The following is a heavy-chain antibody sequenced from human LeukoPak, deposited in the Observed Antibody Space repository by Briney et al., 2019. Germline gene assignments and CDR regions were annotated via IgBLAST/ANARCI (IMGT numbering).Heavy chain of an antibody. D-gene: IGHD3-16*01. CDR1: GFTFSSYA. CDR2: IRGSGGSI. CDR3: AKAPPMITFGGVIDYFDY. J-gene: IGHJ4*02. V-gene: IGHV3-23*01. Sequence: PGGSLTLSCAASGFTFSSYAMSWVRQAPGKGVEWVSAIRGSGGSIYYADPVKGGFPIPRDNSKKALYREMNSLRAEDTAVYYCAKAPPMITFGGVIDYFDYWGQGTLVTVSS.